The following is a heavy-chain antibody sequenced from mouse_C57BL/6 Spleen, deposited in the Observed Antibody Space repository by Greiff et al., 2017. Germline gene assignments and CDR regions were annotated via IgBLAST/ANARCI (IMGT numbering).Heavy chain of an antibody. CDR1: GFTFNTYA. D-gene: IGHD3-2*02. CDR2: IRSKSSNYAT. V-gene: IGHV10-3*01. CDR3: VREGTAQVYFDY. Sequence: DAGGGLVQPKGSLKLSCAASGFTFNTYAMHWVRQAPGKGLEWVARIRSKSSNYATYYADSVKDRFTISRDDSQSMLYLQMNNLKTEDTAMYYCVREGTAQVYFDYWGQGTTLTVSS. J-gene: IGHJ2*01.